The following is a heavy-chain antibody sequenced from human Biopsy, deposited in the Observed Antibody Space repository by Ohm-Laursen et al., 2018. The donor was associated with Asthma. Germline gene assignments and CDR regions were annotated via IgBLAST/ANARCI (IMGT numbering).Heavy chain of an antibody. CDR3: ARDLHPTNHLGELSEGFDY. D-gene: IGHD3-16*02. Sequence: SLRLSCAASGFTFSSYAMHWVRQAPGKGLEWVAVISYDGSNKYYADSVKGRFTISRDNSKNTLYLQMNSLRAEDTAVYYCARDLHPTNHLGELSEGFDYGGQGPLVTVSS. J-gene: IGHJ4*02. V-gene: IGHV3-30-3*01. CDR1: GFTFSSYA. CDR2: ISYDGSNK.